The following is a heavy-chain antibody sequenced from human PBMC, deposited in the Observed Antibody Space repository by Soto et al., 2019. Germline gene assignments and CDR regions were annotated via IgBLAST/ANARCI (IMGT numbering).Heavy chain of an antibody. CDR2: IYYSGST. Sequence: SETLSLTCTVSGGSISSGGYYWSWIRQHPGKGLEWIGYIYYSGSTYYNPSLKSRVTISVDTSKNQFSLKLSSVTAADTAVYYCARGAHYSSPFRWFDPWGQGTLVTVSS. CDR1: GGSISSGGYY. D-gene: IGHD6-13*01. J-gene: IGHJ5*02. CDR3: ARGAHYSSPFRWFDP. V-gene: IGHV4-31*03.